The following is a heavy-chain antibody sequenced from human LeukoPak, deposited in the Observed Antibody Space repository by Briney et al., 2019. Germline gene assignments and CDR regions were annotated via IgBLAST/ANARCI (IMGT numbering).Heavy chain of an antibody. Sequence: SETLSLTCTVSGYSISSGYYWGWIRQPPGKGLEWIGSIYHSGSTYYNPSLKSRVTLSVDTSKNQFSLKLSSVTAADTAVYYCARLIITMVRGAHDAFDIWGQGTMVTVSS. D-gene: IGHD3-10*01. CDR2: IYHSGST. CDR3: ARLIITMVRGAHDAFDI. CDR1: GYSISSGYY. V-gene: IGHV4-38-2*02. J-gene: IGHJ3*02.